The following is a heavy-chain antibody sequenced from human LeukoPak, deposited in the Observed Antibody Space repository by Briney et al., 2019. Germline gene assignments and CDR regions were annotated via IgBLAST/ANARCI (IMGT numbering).Heavy chain of an antibody. Sequence: GGSLRLSCAASGFTFSSYAMHWVRQAPGKGLEWVAVISYDGSNKYYADSVKGRFTISRDNSKNTLYLQMNSLRAEDTAVYYCARDPLYYYDSSGYYNYWGQGTLVTVSS. CDR1: GFTFSSYA. D-gene: IGHD3-22*01. CDR2: ISYDGSNK. J-gene: IGHJ4*02. CDR3: ARDPLYYYDSSGYYNY. V-gene: IGHV3-30-3*01.